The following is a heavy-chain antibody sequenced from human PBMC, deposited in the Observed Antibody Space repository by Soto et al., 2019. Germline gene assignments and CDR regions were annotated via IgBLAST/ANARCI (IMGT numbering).Heavy chain of an antibody. Sequence: ASVKVSCKASGYTFTSYGISWVRQAPGQGLEWMGWISAYNGNTNYAQKLQGRVTMTTDTSTSTAYMELRSLRSDDSAVYYCARTWYSSSSRWFDAWGQGTLVTVSS. CDR2: ISAYNGNT. CDR3: ARTWYSSSSRWFDA. CDR1: GYTFTSYG. D-gene: IGHD6-6*01. V-gene: IGHV1-18*01. J-gene: IGHJ5*02.